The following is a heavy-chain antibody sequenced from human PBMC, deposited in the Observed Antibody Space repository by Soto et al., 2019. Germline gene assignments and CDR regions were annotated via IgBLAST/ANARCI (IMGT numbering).Heavy chain of an antibody. CDR2: IYYSGST. CDR3: AKDMGITMIVGTGIHDAFDI. Sequence: PSETLSLTCTVSGGSISSYYWSWIRQPPGKGLEWIGYIYYSGSTNYNPSLKSRVTISVDTSKNQFSLKLSSVTAADTAVYYCAKDMGITMIVGTGIHDAFDIWGQGTMVTVSS. D-gene: IGHD3-22*01. J-gene: IGHJ3*02. V-gene: IGHV4-59*01. CDR1: GGSISSYY.